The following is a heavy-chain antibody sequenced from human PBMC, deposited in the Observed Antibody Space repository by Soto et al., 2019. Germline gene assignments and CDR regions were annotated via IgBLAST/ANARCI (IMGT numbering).Heavy chain of an antibody. V-gene: IGHV3-30*18. J-gene: IGHJ4*02. D-gene: IGHD3-10*01. CDR3: AKGEVRGIIPSYFDY. CDR1: GFTFRWFG. CDR2: ISNGGSNE. Sequence: HPGGSLRLSCAGSGFTFRWFGMNWVRQAPGKGLEWVARISNGGSNEYYVDSVKGRFTISRDNSKNTLYLQMDSLRAEDTAVYYCAKGEVRGIIPSYFDYWGLGTLVTVSS.